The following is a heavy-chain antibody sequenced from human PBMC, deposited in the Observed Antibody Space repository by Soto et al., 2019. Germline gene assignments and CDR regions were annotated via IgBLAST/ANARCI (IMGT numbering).Heavy chain of an antibody. CDR1: GYSFTSYW. CDR3: ARTIFGVHYYYYMDV. V-gene: IGHV5-51*01. J-gene: IGHJ6*03. Sequence: GESLNISCKGSGYSFTSYWIGWVRQLPGKGLEWMGIIYPGDSGTRYSPSFQGQVTISADKSISTAYLQWSSLKASDTAMYYCARTIFGVHYYYYMDVWGKGTTVTVSS. CDR2: IYPGDSGT. D-gene: IGHD3-3*01.